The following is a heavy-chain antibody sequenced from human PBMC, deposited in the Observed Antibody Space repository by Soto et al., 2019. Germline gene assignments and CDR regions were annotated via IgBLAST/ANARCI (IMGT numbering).Heavy chain of an antibody. J-gene: IGHJ3*02. CDR2: IYPGHPDT. CDR1: GYSFTSYW. CDR3: ARHLARYSSSWYALDAFGI. V-gene: IGHV5-51*01. Sequence: GESLKISCKGSGYSFTSYWIGWVSQMPGKGLVGMGIIYPGHPDTRYSPSFQGQVTISADKSISTAYLQWSSLKASDTAMYYCARHLARYSSSWYALDAFGIWGQGTMVTVSS. D-gene: IGHD6-13*01.